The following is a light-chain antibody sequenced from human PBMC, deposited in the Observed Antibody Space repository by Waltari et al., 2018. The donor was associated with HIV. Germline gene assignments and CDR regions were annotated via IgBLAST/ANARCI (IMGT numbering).Light chain of an antibody. CDR1: SSDIGTYNH. Sequence: QSALTQPASVSGSLGQSITISCIGSSSDIGTYNHVSWYQQYPDKAPLLLIRDVNTRHSAIPFRFSASKSGKTATLTISGLQAEDEADYYCSSYITTGTILFGGGTKVTVL. V-gene: IGLV2-14*03. CDR3: SSYITTGTIL. CDR2: DVN. J-gene: IGLJ3*02.